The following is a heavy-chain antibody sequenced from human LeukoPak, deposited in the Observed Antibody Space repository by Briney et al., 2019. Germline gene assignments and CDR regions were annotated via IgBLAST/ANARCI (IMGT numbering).Heavy chain of an antibody. Sequence: GSLRLSCAASGFTFSDHYMDWVRQAPGKGLEWVGRARNKANSYTTEYAASVKGRFTISRDDSKNSLYLQMNSLKTEDTAVYYCSRGPPDYWGQGTLVTVSS. CDR1: GFTFSDHY. J-gene: IGHJ4*02. V-gene: IGHV3-72*01. CDR2: ARNKANSYTT. CDR3: SRGPPDY.